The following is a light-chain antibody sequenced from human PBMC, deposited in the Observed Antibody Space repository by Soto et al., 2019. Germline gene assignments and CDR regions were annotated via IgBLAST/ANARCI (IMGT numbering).Light chain of an antibody. CDR2: EVR. CDR1: MRDVGAYNL. CDR3: SSFTTQSSLI. Sequence: QSALTQPASVSGSPGQSITISCAGTMRDVGAYNLVSWYQQHPGRAPHLIIFEVRYRPSGLSFRFSGSKSGNTASLTISGLQAEDEADYYCSSFTTQSSLIFGGGTKLTVL. J-gene: IGLJ2*01. V-gene: IGLV2-14*01.